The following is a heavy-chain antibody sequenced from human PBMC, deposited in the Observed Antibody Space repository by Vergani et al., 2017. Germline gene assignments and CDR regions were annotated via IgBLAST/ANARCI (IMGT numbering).Heavy chain of an antibody. V-gene: IGHV1-69*01. CDR2: IIPIFGTA. J-gene: IGHJ6*03. Sequence: QVQLVQSGAEVKKPGSSVKVSCKASGGTFSSYAISWVRQAPGQGLEWMGGIIPIFGTANYAQKFQGRVTITADESTSTAYMGLSSLRSEDTAVYYCARLLLGFYSNVLAYYYMDVWGKGTTVTVSS. CDR3: ARLLLGFYSNVLAYYYMDV. D-gene: IGHD4-11*01. CDR1: GGTFSSYA.